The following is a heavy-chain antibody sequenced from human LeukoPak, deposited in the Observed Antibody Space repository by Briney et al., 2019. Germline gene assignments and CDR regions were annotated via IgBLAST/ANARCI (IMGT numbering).Heavy chain of an antibody. CDR3: ARHEGSSDAFDI. D-gene: IGHD3-10*01. CDR2: IYPGDSDT. CDR1: GYNFANFW. Sequence: GESLKISCYDSGYNFANFWIGWVRQMPGKGLEWMGIIYPGDSDTRYSPSFQGQVTISADKSISTAYLQWSSLKASDTAMYYCARHEGSSDAFDIWGQGTMVTVSS. V-gene: IGHV5-51*01. J-gene: IGHJ3*02.